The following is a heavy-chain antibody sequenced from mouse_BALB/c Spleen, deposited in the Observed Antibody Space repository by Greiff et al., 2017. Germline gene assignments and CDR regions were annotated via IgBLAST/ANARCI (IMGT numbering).Heavy chain of an antibody. J-gene: IGHJ3*01. D-gene: IGHD1-2*01. CDR3: TRSGLRLVGAWFAY. V-gene: IGHV1S81*02. Sequence: VQLQQSGAELVKPGASVKLSCKASGYTFTSYYMYWVKQRPGQGLEWIGEINPSNGGTNFNEKFKSKATLTVDKSSSTAYMQLSSLTSEDSAVYYCTRSGLRLVGAWFAYWGQGTLVTVSA. CDR2: INPSNGGT. CDR1: GYTFTSYY.